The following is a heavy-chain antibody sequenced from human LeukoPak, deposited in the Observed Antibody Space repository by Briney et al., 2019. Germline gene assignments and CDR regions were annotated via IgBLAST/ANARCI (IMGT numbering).Heavy chain of an antibody. CDR2: ISSSSSYI. CDR1: GFTFSSYS. D-gene: IGHD1/OR15-1a*01. Sequence: GGSLRLSCAASGFTFSSYSMNWVRQAPGKGLEWVSSISSSSSYIYYADSVKGRFTISRDNAKNSLYLQMNSLRAEDTAVYYCARDSPGGWRNKADAFDIWGQGTMVTVSS. V-gene: IGHV3-21*04. CDR3: ARDSPGGWRNKADAFDI. J-gene: IGHJ3*02.